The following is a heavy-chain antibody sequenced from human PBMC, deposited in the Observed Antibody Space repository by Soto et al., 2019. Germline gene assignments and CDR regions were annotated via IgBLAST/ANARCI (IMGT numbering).Heavy chain of an antibody. CDR2: ISTYDAKI. V-gene: IGHV1-18*01. CDR1: GYTFTNYG. CDR3: ARGEAHFVY. Sequence: QVQLVQSGVEVKKPGASVKVSCKASGYTFTNYGISWVRQAPGQGLEWMGLISTYDAKINFSQKDKGGVTMTTDTSTSTVYMELTSLRSDDTAIYYCARGEAHFVYWGQGTLVTVSS. J-gene: IGHJ4*02. D-gene: IGHD1-26*01.